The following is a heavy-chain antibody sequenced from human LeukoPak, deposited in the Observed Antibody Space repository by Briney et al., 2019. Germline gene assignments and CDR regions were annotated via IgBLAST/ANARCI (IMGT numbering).Heavy chain of an antibody. Sequence: SETLSLTCTVSGGSISSYYWSWIRQPPGEGLEWIGYIYYSGNTNYNPSLKSRVTISVDTSKNQFSLKLSSVTAADTAVYYCARHAASYDFWSGYFFDYWGQGTLVTVSS. CDR2: IYYSGNT. CDR1: GGSISSYY. J-gene: IGHJ4*02. CDR3: ARHAASYDFWSGYFFDY. V-gene: IGHV4-59*08. D-gene: IGHD3-3*01.